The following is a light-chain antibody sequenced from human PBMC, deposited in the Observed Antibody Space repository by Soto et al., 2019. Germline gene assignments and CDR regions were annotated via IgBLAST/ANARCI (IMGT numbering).Light chain of an antibody. Sequence: DVVMTQSPLSLPVTLGQPASISCRSSQGLKHSDGNTYLHWFQQRPGQSPRRLINNVSNRDSGVTDRFSGSGSGTDFTLKISRVEAEDVGLFYCMKGTHWPLTFGQGTKVEIK. CDR1: QGLKHSDGNTY. CDR3: MKGTHWPLT. V-gene: IGKV2-30*02. CDR2: NVS. J-gene: IGKJ1*01.